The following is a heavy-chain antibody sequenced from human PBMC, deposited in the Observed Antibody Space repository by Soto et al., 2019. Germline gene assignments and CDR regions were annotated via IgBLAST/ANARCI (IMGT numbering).Heavy chain of an antibody. J-gene: IGHJ3*02. Sequence: PSETLSLTRTVSCGSISRGGYYWSWIRQHPGKGLEWIGYIYYSGSTYYNPSLKSRVTISVDTSKNQFSLKLSSVTAADTAVYYCARGGGFEGDAFDIWGQGTMVTVSS. CDR1: CGSISRGGYY. D-gene: IGHD2-15*01. CDR2: IYYSGST. V-gene: IGHV4-31*03. CDR3: ARGGGFEGDAFDI.